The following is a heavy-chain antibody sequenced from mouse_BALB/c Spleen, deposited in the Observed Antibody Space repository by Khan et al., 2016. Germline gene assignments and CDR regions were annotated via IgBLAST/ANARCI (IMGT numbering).Heavy chain of an antibody. Sequence: VQLQQSGAELVKPGASVKLSCTASGFNIKDTYMHWVKQRPEQGLEWIGRIDPANGNTKYDPKFQGKATITADTSSNTAYLQLSSLTSEDTAVYDGARSPYDYDVGFAYWGQGTLVTVSA. CDR3: ARSPYDYDVGFAY. CDR1: GFNIKDTY. D-gene: IGHD2-4*01. V-gene: IGHV14-3*02. J-gene: IGHJ3*01. CDR2: IDPANGNT.